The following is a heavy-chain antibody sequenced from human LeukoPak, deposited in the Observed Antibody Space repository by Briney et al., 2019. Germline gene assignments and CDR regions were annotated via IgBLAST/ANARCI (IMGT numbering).Heavy chain of an antibody. V-gene: IGHV4-39*01. J-gene: IGHJ4*02. CDR2: IYYSGST. D-gene: IGHD2-2*02. Sequence: SETLSLTCTVSGGSISSSSYYWGWIRQPPGKGLEWIGSIYYSGSTYYNPSLKSRVTISVDTSKNQFSLKLSSVTAADTAVYYCASGRAEIVVPAAISGAFDYWGQGTLVAVSS. CDR1: GGSISSSSYY. CDR3: ASGRAEIVVPAAISGAFDY.